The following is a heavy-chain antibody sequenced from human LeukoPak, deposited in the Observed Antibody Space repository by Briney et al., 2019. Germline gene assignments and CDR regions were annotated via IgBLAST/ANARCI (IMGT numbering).Heavy chain of an antibody. CDR2: INPSGGST. CDR1: GYTFTSYY. D-gene: IGHD1-1*01. Sequence: ASVKVSCKASGYTFTSYYMHWVRQAPGQELEWMGIINPSGGSTSYAQKFQGRVTMTRDMSTSTVYMELSSLRSEDTAVYYCARGYGPGTTADYWGQGTLVTVSS. V-gene: IGHV1-46*01. CDR3: ARGYGPGTTADY. J-gene: IGHJ4*02.